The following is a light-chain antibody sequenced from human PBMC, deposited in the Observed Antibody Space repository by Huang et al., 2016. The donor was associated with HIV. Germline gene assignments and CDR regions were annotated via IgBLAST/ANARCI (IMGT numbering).Light chain of an antibody. CDR3: QKCNSAPFT. CDR1: QGISKY. J-gene: IGKJ3*01. V-gene: IGKV1-27*01. CDR2: AAS. Sequence: DIQMTQSPSSLSASVGDRVTITCRASQGISKYLAWYQQKPGKVPKLLIYAASTLQSGVPSRFSSSGSGTDFTLTISSLQPEDVATYYCQKCNSAPFTFGPGTKVDIK.